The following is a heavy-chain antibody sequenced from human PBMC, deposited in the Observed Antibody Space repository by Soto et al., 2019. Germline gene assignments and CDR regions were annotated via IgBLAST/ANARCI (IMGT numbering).Heavy chain of an antibody. J-gene: IGHJ5*02. CDR2: NSGSGGTT. D-gene: IGHD7-27*01. CDR3: AKETGGWFDP. V-gene: IGHV3-23*01. Sequence: GGSLRLSCAASGFTFSTYAMSWVRQAPGEGREWVSGNSGSGGTTYYADSVKGRFTISRDNSKNTLYLQMNSLRADDTAVYYCAKETGGWFDPWGQGTLVTVSS. CDR1: GFTFSTYA.